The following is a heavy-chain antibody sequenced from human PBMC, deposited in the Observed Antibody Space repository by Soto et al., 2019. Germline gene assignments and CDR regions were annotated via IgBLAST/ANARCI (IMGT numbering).Heavy chain of an antibody. CDR1: GDSVSSNSAA. Sequence: SQTLSLTCAISGDSVSSNSAAWNWIRQSPSRGLEWLGRTYYRSKWYNDYAVSVKSRITINPDTSKNQFSLQLNSVTPEDTAMYYCARDGGSSGGWNDAFDIWGQGTMVTVSS. D-gene: IGHD6-19*01. J-gene: IGHJ3*02. V-gene: IGHV6-1*01. CDR2: TYYRSKWYN. CDR3: ARDGGSSGGWNDAFDI.